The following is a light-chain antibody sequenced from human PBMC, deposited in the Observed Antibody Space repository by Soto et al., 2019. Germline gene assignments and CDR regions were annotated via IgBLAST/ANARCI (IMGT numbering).Light chain of an antibody. CDR3: QQYEKSPLT. Sequence: EIVMTQYPPTLSVSPGERVTLSSRASQSLNSNLVWYQQTPGQHTRILIHGPSTRDTGVPDRVSGSGSGTDVTLTVIRLEPEDGAVDDCQQYEKSPLTFGGGTKVDI. CDR2: GPS. CDR1: QSLNSN. J-gene: IGKJ4*01. V-gene: IGKV3-15*01.